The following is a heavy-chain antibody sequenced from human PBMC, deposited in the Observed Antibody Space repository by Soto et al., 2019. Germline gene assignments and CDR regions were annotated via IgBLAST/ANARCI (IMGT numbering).Heavy chain of an antibody. Sequence: GGSLRLSCAASGFTFSSYAMHWVRQAPGKGLEWVAVISYDGSNKYYADSVKGRFTISRDNSKNTLYLQMNSLRAEDTAVYYCAREPEGGHSSGWLDYYYYYGMDVWGQGTTVTVSS. J-gene: IGHJ6*02. CDR2: ISYDGSNK. D-gene: IGHD6-19*01. CDR1: GFTFSSYA. CDR3: AREPEGGHSSGWLDYYYYYGMDV. V-gene: IGHV3-30-3*01.